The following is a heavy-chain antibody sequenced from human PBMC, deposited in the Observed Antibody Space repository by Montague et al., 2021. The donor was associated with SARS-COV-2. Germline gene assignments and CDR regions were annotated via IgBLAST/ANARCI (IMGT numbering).Heavy chain of an antibody. V-gene: IGHV4-59*01. D-gene: IGHD3-22*01. CDR1: GGSISSYY. CDR3: ARGGGYYNYGLDP. J-gene: IGHJ5*02. Sequence: SETLSLTCTVSGGSISSYYWSWIRQPPGRGLEWIGYIYYSGITDYSPSLKSRVTISPDTSKNQFSLKVTSVTAADTAVYYCARGGGYYNYGLDPWGPGTLVTVSS. CDR2: IYYSGIT.